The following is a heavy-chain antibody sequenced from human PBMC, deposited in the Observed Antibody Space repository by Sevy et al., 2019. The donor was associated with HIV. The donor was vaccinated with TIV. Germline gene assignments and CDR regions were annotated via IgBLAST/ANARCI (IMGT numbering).Heavy chain of an antibody. CDR1: GFDFSIYS. CDR3: AGGGCSKPHGH. Sequence: GGSLRLSCAASGFDFSIYSMSWVRQAPGKGLEWVSTLSFGCGKINYADSVKGRFTISRDNSKSSVYLQMNNMRVEDTGGYYRAGGGCSKPHGHRGQGTPVTVS. D-gene: IGHD3-10*02. J-gene: IGHJ4*01. CDR2: LSFGCGKI. V-gene: IGHV3-23*01.